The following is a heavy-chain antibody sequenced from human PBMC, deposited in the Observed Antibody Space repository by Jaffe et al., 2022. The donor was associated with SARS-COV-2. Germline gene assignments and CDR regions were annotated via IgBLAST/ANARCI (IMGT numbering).Heavy chain of an antibody. J-gene: IGHJ5*02. CDR3: ARDYGGNSGEFDP. CDR2: MSPNSGNT. V-gene: IGHV1-8*01. Sequence: QVQLVQSGAEVKKPGDSVKVSCKASGYTFTNYDLNWVRQATGQGLEWMGWMSPNSGNTGYAQKFQGRVTMTRSTSISTAYMELSSLTSEDTAVYYCARDYGGNSGEFDPWGQGTLVTVSS. D-gene: IGHD4-17*01. CDR1: GYTFTNYD.